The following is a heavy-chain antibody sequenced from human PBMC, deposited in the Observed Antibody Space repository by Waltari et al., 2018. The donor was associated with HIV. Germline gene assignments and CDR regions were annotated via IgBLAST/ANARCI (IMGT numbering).Heavy chain of an antibody. V-gene: IGHV3-7*04. Sequence: GKGLEWVANIKQDGSEKYYVDSVNGRFTISRDNAENSLYLQMNSLRAEDTAVYYCARGGFYGSGSKVNWGQGTLVTVSS. CDR3: ARGGFYGSGSKVN. D-gene: IGHD3-10*01. CDR2: IKQDGSEK. J-gene: IGHJ4*02.